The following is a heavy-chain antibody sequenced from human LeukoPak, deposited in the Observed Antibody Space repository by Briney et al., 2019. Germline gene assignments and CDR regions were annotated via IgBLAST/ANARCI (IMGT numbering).Heavy chain of an antibody. CDR2: MNPNSGNT. Sequence: ASVKVSCKASGYTFTSYDINWVRQATGQGLEWMGWMNPNSGNTGYARKFQGRVTMTRNTSISTAYMELSSLRSEDTAVYYCAKGTLTMVRGVRVVTYGMDVWGQGTTVTVSS. CDR1: GYTFTSYD. CDR3: AKGTLTMVRGVRVVTYGMDV. D-gene: IGHD3-10*01. V-gene: IGHV1-8*01. J-gene: IGHJ6*02.